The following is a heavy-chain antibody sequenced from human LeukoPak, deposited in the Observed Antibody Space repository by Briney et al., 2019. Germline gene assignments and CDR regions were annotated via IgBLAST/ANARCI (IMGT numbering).Heavy chain of an antibody. Sequence: GGSLRLSCAASGFTFSSYGMHWVRQAPGKGLVWVAVIWYDGSNKYYADSVKGRFTISRDNSKNTLYLQMNSLRAEDTAVYYCARGRKYSYGTYYYGLDVWGQGTTVTVCS. CDR2: IWYDGSNK. D-gene: IGHD5-18*01. CDR3: ARGRKYSYGTYYYGLDV. J-gene: IGHJ6*02. V-gene: IGHV3-33*01. CDR1: GFTFSSYG.